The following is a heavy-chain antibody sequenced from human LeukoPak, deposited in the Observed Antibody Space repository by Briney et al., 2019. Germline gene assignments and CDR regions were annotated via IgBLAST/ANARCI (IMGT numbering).Heavy chain of an antibody. J-gene: IGHJ6*03. Sequence: SETLSLTCTVSGGSISSSSYYWGWIRQPPGKGLEWIGSIYYSGSTYYNPSLKSRVTISVDTSKNQFSLKLSSVTAADMAVYYCAGYVLGYYYYMDVWGKGTTVTVSS. V-gene: IGHV4-39*01. CDR1: GGSISSSSYY. D-gene: IGHD3-3*02. CDR3: AGYVLGYYYYMDV. CDR2: IYYSGST.